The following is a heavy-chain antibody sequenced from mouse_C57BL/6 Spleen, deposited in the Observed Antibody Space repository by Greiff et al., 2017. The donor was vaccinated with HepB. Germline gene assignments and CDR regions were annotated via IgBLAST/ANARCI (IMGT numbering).Heavy chain of an antibody. CDR3: ARFPQLGYYFDY. CDR1: GYAFSSYW. D-gene: IGHD4-1*02. CDR2: IYPGDGDT. Sequence: VMLVESGAELVKPGASVKISCKASGYAFSSYWMNWVKQRPGKGLEWIGQIYPGDGDTNYNGKFKGKATLTADKSSSTAYMQLSSLTSEDSAVYFCARFPQLGYYFDYWGQGTTLTVSS. V-gene: IGHV1-80*01. J-gene: IGHJ2*01.